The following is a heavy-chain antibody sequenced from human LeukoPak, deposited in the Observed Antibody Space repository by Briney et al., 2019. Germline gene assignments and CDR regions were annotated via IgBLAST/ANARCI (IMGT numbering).Heavy chain of an antibody. Sequence: GGSLRLSCAASGFTFSSYAMSWVRQAPGKGLEWVSAISGSGGSTYYADSVKGRFTISRNNSKNTLYLQMNSLRAEDTAVYYCAKCSSGWYEGYFDYWGQGTLVTVSS. V-gene: IGHV3-23*01. CDR1: GFTFSSYA. D-gene: IGHD6-19*01. J-gene: IGHJ4*02. CDR3: AKCSSGWYEGYFDY. CDR2: ISGSGGST.